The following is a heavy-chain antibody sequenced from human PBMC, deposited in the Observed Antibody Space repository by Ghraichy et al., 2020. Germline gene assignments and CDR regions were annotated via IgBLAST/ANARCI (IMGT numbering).Heavy chain of an antibody. CDR1: GGSISSSNYY. Sequence: SETLSLTCTVSGGSISSSNYYWGWIRQPPGKGLEWIGSIYYSGSTYYNPSLKSRVTISVDTSKNQFSLKLSSVTAADTAVYYCARRVRDGFWYFDLWGRGTLVTVSS. V-gene: IGHV4-39*01. CDR2: IYYSGST. CDR3: ARRVRDGFWYFDL. J-gene: IGHJ2*01. D-gene: IGHD2-2*03.